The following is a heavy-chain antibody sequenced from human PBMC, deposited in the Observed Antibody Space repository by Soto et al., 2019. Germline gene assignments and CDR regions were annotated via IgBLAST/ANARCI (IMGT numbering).Heavy chain of an antibody. CDR2: INWNSGII. Sequence: EVQLVESGGGLVQPGRSLRLSCAASGFTFDAYAMPWVRQPPGKGLEWVSGINWNSGIITYEDSVKGRFTISIDNAKISLYLQMTSLRAEDTALYYCARDIRPGYSSSSPPYYYYYMDVWGKGTPVTVSS. V-gene: IGHV3-9*01. D-gene: IGHD6-6*01. CDR1: GFTFDAYA. CDR3: ARDIRPGYSSSSPPYYYYYMDV. J-gene: IGHJ6*03.